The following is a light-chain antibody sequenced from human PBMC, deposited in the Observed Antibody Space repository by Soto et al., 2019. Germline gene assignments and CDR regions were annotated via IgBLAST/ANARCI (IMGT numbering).Light chain of an antibody. Sequence: IQLTQSPSSLSASVGDRVTITCRASQGISSFLAWYQQKPGKAPKLLIYGASTLQSGVPSRFSGSGSGTDVTLTSGSLQPEDFATYSCRQHNSFPIPFGPGTKVDIK. CDR2: GAS. V-gene: IGKV1-9*01. CDR1: QGISSF. J-gene: IGKJ3*01. CDR3: RQHNSFPIP.